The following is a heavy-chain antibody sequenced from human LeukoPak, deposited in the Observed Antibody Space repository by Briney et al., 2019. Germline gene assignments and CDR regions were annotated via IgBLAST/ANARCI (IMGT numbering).Heavy chain of an antibody. V-gene: IGHV4-30-2*01. J-gene: IGHJ3*02. CDR1: GGSISSGRYS. CDR2: IYDGGNT. D-gene: IGHD1-26*01. Sequence: SETLSLTCAVSGGSISSGRYSWSCIRQPPGKGLECIGYIYDGGNTYYNPSLNSRVTISEDRSKNQFSLKLSSVTAADTAVYYCAREGRVGATRAFDIWGQGTMVTVSS. CDR3: AREGRVGATRAFDI.